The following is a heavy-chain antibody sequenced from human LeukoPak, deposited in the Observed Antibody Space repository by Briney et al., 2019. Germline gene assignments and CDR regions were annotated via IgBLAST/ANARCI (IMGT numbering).Heavy chain of an antibody. D-gene: IGHD6-19*01. CDR1: GFTFSSYW. CDR2: IKQDGSEK. Sequence: GGSLRLSCAASGFTFSSYWMSWVRQAPGKGLEWVANIKQDGSEKYYVDSVKGRFTISRDNAKNSLYLQMNSLRAEDTAVYYCARRVVGWYLGRKTTDYWGQGTLVTVSS. V-gene: IGHV3-7*01. CDR3: ARRVVGWYLGRKTTDY. J-gene: IGHJ4*02.